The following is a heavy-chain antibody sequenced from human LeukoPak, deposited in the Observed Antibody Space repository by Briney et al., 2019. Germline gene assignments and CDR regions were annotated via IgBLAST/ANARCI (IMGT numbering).Heavy chain of an antibody. CDR1: GGSISSYY. J-gene: IGHJ4*02. CDR3: ARLTIFGVVPDY. Sequence: SETLSLTCTVSGGSISSYYWSWIRQPPGKGLKWIGYIYYSGSTNYNPSLKSRVTISVDTSKNQFSLKLSSVTAADTAVYYCARLTIFGVVPDYWGQGTLVTVSS. D-gene: IGHD3-3*01. CDR2: IYYSGST. V-gene: IGHV4-59*12.